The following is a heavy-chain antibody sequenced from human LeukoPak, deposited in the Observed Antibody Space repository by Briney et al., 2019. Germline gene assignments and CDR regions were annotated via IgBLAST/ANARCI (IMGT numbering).Heavy chain of an antibody. D-gene: IGHD6-13*01. CDR3: ARVVAAGLYDY. Sequence: GGSLRLSCAASGFTFSSYGMHWVRQAPGKGLEWVAVISYDGSNKYYADSVKGRFTISRDNSKNTLYLQMNSLRAEDTAVYYCARVVAAGLYDYWGQGTLVTVSS. CDR2: ISYDGSNK. CDR1: GFTFSSYG. J-gene: IGHJ4*02. V-gene: IGHV3-30*03.